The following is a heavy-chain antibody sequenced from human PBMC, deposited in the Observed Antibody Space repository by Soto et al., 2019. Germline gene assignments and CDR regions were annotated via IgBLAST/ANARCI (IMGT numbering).Heavy chain of an antibody. CDR3: AKDPGIAVPGYYYAMDV. J-gene: IGHJ6*02. Sequence: TGGSLRLSCVASGFTFSTYGMHWVRQAPGKGLEWVAVISYDGSNKYYADSVKGRFTISRDNSKNTLFLQMNSLRGEDTAVYYCAKDPGIAVPGYYYAMDVWGQGTTVTVSS. CDR1: GFTFSTYG. D-gene: IGHD6-19*01. V-gene: IGHV3-30*18. CDR2: ISYDGSNK.